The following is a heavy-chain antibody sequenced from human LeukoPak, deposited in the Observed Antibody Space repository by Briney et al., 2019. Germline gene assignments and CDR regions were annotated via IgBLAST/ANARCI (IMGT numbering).Heavy chain of an antibody. CDR1: GGSFSGYY. D-gene: IGHD6-13*01. V-gene: IGHV4-34*01. CDR3: ARGRTDRAYSSSWYWNY. J-gene: IGHJ4*02. CDR2: INHSGST. Sequence: SETLSLTCAVYGGSFSGYYWSWIRQPPGKGLEWIGEINHSGSTNYNPSLKSRVTISVDTSKNQFSLKLSSVTAADTAVYYCARGRTDRAYSSSWYWNYWGQGTLVTVSS.